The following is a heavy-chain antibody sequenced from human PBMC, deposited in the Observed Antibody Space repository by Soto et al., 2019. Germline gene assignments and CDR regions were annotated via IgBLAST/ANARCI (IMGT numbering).Heavy chain of an antibody. Sequence: VKVSCKASGYTFTGYYMHWVRQAPGQGLEWMGWINPNSGGTNYAQKFQGWVTMTRDTSISTAYMELSRLRSDDTAVYYCARELGDYGNDAFDIWGQGTMVTVSS. J-gene: IGHJ3*02. CDR2: INPNSGGT. V-gene: IGHV1-2*04. CDR3: ARELGDYGNDAFDI. CDR1: GYTFTGYY. D-gene: IGHD3-16*01.